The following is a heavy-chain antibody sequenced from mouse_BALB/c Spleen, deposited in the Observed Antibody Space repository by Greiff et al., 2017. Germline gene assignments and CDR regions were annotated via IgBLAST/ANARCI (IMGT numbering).Heavy chain of an antibody. CDR1: GYTFTDYN. D-gene: IGHD2-14*01. Sequence: EVQLQQSGPELVKPGASVKIPCKASGYTFTDYNMDWVKQSHGKSLEWIGDINPNNGGTIYNQKFKGKATLTVDKSSSTAYMELRSLTSEDTAVYDCARRDYRYDEAMDYWGQGTSVTVSS. J-gene: IGHJ4*01. CDR3: ARRDYRYDEAMDY. V-gene: IGHV1-18*01. CDR2: INPNNGGT.